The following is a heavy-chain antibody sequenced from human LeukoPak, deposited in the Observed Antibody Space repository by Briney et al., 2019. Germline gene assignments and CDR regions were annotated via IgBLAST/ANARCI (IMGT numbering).Heavy chain of an antibody. CDR1: GFTVSSNY. Sequence: GGSLRLSCAASGFTVSSNYMSWVRQAPGKGLEWVSVIYSGGSTYYADSVKGRFTISRDNSKNTLYLQMNSLRAEDTAVYYCARGGSRGDYGDYFDYWGQGTLVTVSS. V-gene: IGHV3-53*01. J-gene: IGHJ4*02. CDR2: IYSGGST. D-gene: IGHD4-17*01. CDR3: ARGGSRGDYGDYFDY.